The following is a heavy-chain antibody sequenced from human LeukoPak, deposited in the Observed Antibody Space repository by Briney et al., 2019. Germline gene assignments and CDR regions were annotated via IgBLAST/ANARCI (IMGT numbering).Heavy chain of an antibody. V-gene: IGHV4-38-2*02. J-gene: IGHJ2*01. CDR1: GFTISNAYY. CDR3: ARGISINWYFDL. D-gene: IGHD3-3*02. CDR2: IFHSGNT. Sequence: SETLSLTCSVSGFTISNAYYWAWIRPPPGKGLEWIGSIFHSGNTHYNPSLQTRVTISLDAARNQFSLNLDSVIAADTAVYFCARGISINWYFDLWGRGTLVTVSS.